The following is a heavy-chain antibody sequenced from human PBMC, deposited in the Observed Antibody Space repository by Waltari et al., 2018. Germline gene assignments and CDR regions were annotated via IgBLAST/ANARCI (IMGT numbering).Heavy chain of an antibody. J-gene: IGHJ6*02. D-gene: IGHD3-3*01. CDR1: GFTFSSYA. CDR3: AKELTYYDVWSGLAYYYYGMDV. V-gene: IGHV3-23*01. Sequence: EVQLLESGGGLVQPGGSLRLSCAASGFTFSSYAMSWVRQAPGTGLDWVSAISGSGGSTYDADSVKGRFTISRDNSKNTLYLQMNSLRAEDTAVYYCAKELTYYDVWSGLAYYYYGMDVWGQGTTVTVSS. CDR2: ISGSGGST.